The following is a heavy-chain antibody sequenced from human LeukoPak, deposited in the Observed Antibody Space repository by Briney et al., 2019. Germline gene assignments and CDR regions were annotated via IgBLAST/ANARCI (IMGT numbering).Heavy chain of an antibody. CDR3: ARVRSSSWFDY. CDR1: GFTFSSYS. J-gene: IGHJ4*02. D-gene: IGHD6-13*01. Sequence: SGGSLRLSCAASGFTFSSYSMNWVRQAPGKGLEWVSSISSSSAYIYYADSMKGRFTISRDNAKNSLFLQMNSLRAEDTAVYFCARVRSSSWFDYWGQGTLVAVSS. CDR2: ISSSSAYI. V-gene: IGHV3-21*01.